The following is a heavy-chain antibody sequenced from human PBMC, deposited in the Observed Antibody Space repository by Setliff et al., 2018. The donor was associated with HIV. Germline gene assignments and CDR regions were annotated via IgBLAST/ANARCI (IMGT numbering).Heavy chain of an antibody. J-gene: IGHJ3*01. V-gene: IGHV4-61*03. CDR1: GGSISSSSHY. CDR2: ISYNEYT. Sequence: SETLSLTCTVSGGSISSSSHYWSWIRQPPGEGLEWIGHISYNEYTNYNPSLKSRVTISLDTSKKHFSLDLYSVTAADTAVYYCARDHNSGTLHAFDLWGQGTKVTVSS. D-gene: IGHD1-26*01. CDR3: ARDHNSGTLHAFDL.